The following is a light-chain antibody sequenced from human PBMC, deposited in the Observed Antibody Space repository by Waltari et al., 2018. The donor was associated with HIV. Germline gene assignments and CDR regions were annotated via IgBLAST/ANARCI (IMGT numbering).Light chain of an antibody. CDR3: SSHTSSNTRV. CDR2: DVS. Sequence: QSALTQPASVSGSPGQSITISCTGTSSDIGAYHSVSWYQQHPGKAPKLMIYDVSNRPSGVSYRFSASKSGNTASLTISELQAEDEADYYCSSHTSSNTRVFGGGTKLTVL. V-gene: IGLV2-14*01. J-gene: IGLJ3*02. CDR1: SSDIGAYHS.